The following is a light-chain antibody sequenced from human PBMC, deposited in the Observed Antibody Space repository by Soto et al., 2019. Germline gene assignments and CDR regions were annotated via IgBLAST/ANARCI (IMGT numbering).Light chain of an antibody. CDR2: EVS. CDR3: SSYIISNTLVI. J-gene: IGLJ2*01. V-gene: IGLV2-14*01. CDR1: SSDVGTYNY. Sequence: QSALTQPASVSGSPGQSITISCTGTSSDVGTYNYVSWYQQHADKAPKLVIYEVSNRPSGVSNRFSGSKSGNTASLTISGLPAEDEADYYCSSYIISNTLVIFGGGTKLTVL.